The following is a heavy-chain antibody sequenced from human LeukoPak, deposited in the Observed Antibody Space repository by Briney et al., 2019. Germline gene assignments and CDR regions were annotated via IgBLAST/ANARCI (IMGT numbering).Heavy chain of an antibody. J-gene: IGHJ6*02. V-gene: IGHV3-53*01. D-gene: IGHD5-18*01. CDR2: TYSGGTT. Sequence: GGSLRLSCVASGFTFSHYSMNWVRQIPGKGLEWVSVTYSGGTTYYADSVQGRFTISRDNSNNTIYLQVNSLRTEDTAVYYCARSGNTYGVSEMDVWGQGTTVTVAS. CDR3: ARSGNTYGVSEMDV. CDR1: GFTFSHYS.